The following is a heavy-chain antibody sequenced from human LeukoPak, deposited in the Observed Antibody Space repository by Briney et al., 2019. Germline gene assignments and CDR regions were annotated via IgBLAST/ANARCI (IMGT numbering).Heavy chain of an antibody. V-gene: IGHV3-21*01. CDR1: GFTFSSYS. D-gene: IGHD3-22*01. CDR2: ISSSSSYI. Sequence: GGSLRLSCAASGFTFSSYSMNWVRQAPGKGLEWVSSISSSSSYIYYADSVKGRFTISRDNAKNSLYLQMNSLRAEDTAVYYCARDPHYYDSSGYYGYWGQGTLVTVSS. J-gene: IGHJ4*02. CDR3: ARDPHYYDSSGYYGY.